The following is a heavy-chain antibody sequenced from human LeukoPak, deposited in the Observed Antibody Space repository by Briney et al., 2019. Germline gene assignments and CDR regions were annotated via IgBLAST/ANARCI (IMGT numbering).Heavy chain of an antibody. CDR3: AREDLVLHYFDY. CDR2: VYASGNT. D-gene: IGHD6-6*01. J-gene: IGHJ4*02. Sequence: PGGSLRLSCAASGFSIRSNYMSWVRQAPGKGLEWVSIVYASGNTYYSDSVKGRFTICRDNSKNTLYLQMNSLRAEDTAVYYCAREDLVLHYFDYWGQGTLVTVSS. CDR1: GFSIRSNY. V-gene: IGHV3-53*01.